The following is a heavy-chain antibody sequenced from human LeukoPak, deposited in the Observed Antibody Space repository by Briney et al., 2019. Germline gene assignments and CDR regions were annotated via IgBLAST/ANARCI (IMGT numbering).Heavy chain of an antibody. CDR3: ITDYYDSSGYTTG. CDR1: GGSISSYY. CDR2: IYYSGST. V-gene: IGHV4-59*01. D-gene: IGHD3-22*01. Sequence: SETLSLTCTVSGGSISSYYWSWIRQPPGQGLEGIGYIYYSGSTNYNPSLKSRVTISVDTSKNQFSLKLSSVTAADTAVYYCITDYYDSSGYTTGWGQGTLVTVSS. J-gene: IGHJ4*02.